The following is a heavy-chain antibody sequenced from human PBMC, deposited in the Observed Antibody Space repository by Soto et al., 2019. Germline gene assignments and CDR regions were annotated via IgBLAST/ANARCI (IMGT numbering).Heavy chain of an antibody. CDR2: IYHSGST. Sequence: SETLSLTCAVSGGSISSGGYSWSWIRQPPGKGLEWIGYIYHSGSTYYNPSLKSRVTISVDRSKNQFSLKLSSVTAADTAVYYCARGWGDDILTGYYYFDYWGQGTLVTVSS. CDR3: ARGWGDDILTGYYYFDY. V-gene: IGHV4-30-2*01. J-gene: IGHJ4*02. D-gene: IGHD3-9*01. CDR1: GGSISSGGYS.